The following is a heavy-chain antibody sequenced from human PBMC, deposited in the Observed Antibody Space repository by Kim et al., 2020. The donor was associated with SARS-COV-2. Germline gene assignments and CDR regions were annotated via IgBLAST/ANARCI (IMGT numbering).Heavy chain of an antibody. CDR3: ARDLATYYYDSSGLPPCY. V-gene: IGHV3-33*01. Sequence: GGSLRLSCAASGFTFSSYGMHWVRQAPGKGLEWVAVIWYDGSNKYYADSVKGRFTISRDNSKNTLYLQMNSLRAEDTAVYYCARDLATYYYDSSGLPPCYWGQGTLVTVSS. J-gene: IGHJ4*02. CDR1: GFTFSSYG. D-gene: IGHD3-22*01. CDR2: IWYDGSNK.